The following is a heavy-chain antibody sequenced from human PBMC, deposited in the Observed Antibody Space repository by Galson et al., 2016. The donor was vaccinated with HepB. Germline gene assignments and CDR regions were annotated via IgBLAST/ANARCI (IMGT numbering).Heavy chain of an antibody. J-gene: IGHJ4*02. CDR2: ISYDGSNK. V-gene: IGHV3-30*18. CDR1: GFTFSSYG. D-gene: IGHD3-10*01. CDR3: AKSGYGSGSYPGY. Sequence: SLRLSCAASGFTFSSYGIHWVRQAPGKGLEWVAIISYDGSNKYYADSVKGRFTISRDNYKNTLYLQMNSLSAEDTAVYYCAKSGYGSGSYPGYCGQGTLVTVSS.